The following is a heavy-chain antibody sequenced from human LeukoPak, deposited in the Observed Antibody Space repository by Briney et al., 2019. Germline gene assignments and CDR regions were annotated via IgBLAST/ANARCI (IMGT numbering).Heavy chain of an antibody. J-gene: IGHJ5*02. CDR3: ARGTRVLRFLQWSNWFDP. CDR1: GGTFSSYA. V-gene: IGHV1-69*06. D-gene: IGHD3-3*01. CDR2: IIPIFGTA. Sequence: ASVKVSRKASGGTFSSYAISWGRQAPGQGLEGMGRIIPIFGTANYAQKFQGRVTITADKSTSTAYMEMSSLRSEDTAVYYCARGTRVLRFLQWSNWFDPWGQGTLVTVSS.